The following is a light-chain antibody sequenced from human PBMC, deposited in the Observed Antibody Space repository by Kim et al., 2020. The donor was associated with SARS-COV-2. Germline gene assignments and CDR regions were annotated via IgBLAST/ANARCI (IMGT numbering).Light chain of an antibody. J-gene: IGLJ1*01. CDR2: GNS. V-gene: IGLV1-40*01. CDR1: SSNIGAGYD. Sequence: QSVLTQPPSVSGAPGQRVTISCTGSSSNIGAGYDVHWYQQLPGTAPKLLIYGNSNRPSGVPDRFSGSKSGTSASLAITGLQAEDEADYYCQSHDSSLSASSYVFGTGTKVTVL. CDR3: QSHDSSLSASSYV.